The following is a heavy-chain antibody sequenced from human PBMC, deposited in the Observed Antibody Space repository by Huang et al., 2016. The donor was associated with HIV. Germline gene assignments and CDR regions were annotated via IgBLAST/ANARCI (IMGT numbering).Heavy chain of an antibody. CDR3: TVLLDY. V-gene: IGHV3-23*01. CDR1: GFTFNKYA. CDR2: ISGNGNKT. J-gene: IGHJ4*02. Sequence: EVKVLESGGGLVQPGGSLRLSCVASGFTFNKYAMSWVRQAPGKGLEWVSLISGNGNKTYYADSVKGRFTISRDNSKNTVYLQMNSLRAEDAALYHCTVLLDYWGQGTPVTVSS.